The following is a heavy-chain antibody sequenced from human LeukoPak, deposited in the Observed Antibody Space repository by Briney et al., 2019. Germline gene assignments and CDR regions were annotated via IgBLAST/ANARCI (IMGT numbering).Heavy chain of an antibody. J-gene: IGHJ4*02. CDR1: GYTFTNYA. CDR3: ARETYYYDSSGYYC. V-gene: IGHV1-2*02. Sequence: ASVKVSCKASGYTFTNYAVNWVRQAPGQGLEWMGWINPNSGGTNYAQKFQGRVTMTRDTSISTAYMELSRLRSDDTAVYYCARETYYYDSSGYYCWGQGTLVTVSS. CDR2: INPNSGGT. D-gene: IGHD3-22*01.